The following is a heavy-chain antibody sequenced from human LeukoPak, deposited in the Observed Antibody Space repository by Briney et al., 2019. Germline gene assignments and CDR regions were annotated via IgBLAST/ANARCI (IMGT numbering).Heavy chain of an antibody. CDR3: AGLRSTVAWASFDY. D-gene: IGHD4-23*01. V-gene: IGHV4-59*08. J-gene: IGHJ4*02. CDR2: SYFTGNP. CDR1: GSISSYY. Sequence: SETLSLTCIVSGSISSYYWTWIRQPPGKGLESIGHSYFTGNPNYNPSLKSRVTISVDPPKNQFSLKLTSVTAADTAVYYCAGLRSTVAWASFDYWGQGILVTVSS.